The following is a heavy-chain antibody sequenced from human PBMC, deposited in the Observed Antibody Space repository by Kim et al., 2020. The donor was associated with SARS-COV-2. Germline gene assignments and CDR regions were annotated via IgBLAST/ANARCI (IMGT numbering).Heavy chain of an antibody. D-gene: IGHD3-10*01. J-gene: IGHJ4*02. CDR2: INHSGST. V-gene: IGHV4-34*01. CDR3: ARGRGTKVRGVNIDY. Sequence: SETLSLTCAVYGVSFSGYYWSWIRQPPGKGLEWIGEINHSGSTNYNPSLKSRVTISVDTSKNQFSLKLSSVTTADTAVYYCARGRGTKVRGVNIDYWGQGTLVTVSS. CDR1: GVSFSGYY.